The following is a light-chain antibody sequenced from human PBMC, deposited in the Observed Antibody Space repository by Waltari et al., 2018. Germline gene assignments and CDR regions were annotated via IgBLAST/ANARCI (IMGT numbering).Light chain of an antibody. CDR3: QHYVRLPAT. V-gene: IGKV3-20*01. CDR2: GAS. CDR1: QSVSRS. Sequence: IVLTQSPGTLSLSPGERATLSCRARQSVSRSLAWYQQKPGQAPKLLIYGASTRATGIPDRFTGSGSGTDFSLTISSLEPEDFSIYCCQHYVRLPATFGQGTKVEIK. J-gene: IGKJ1*01.